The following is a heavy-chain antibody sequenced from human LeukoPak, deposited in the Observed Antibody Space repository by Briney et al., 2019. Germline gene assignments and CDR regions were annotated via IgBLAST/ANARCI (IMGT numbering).Heavy chain of an antibody. D-gene: IGHD4-17*01. CDR1: EFTFSSYN. V-gene: IGHV3-7*01. CDR2: IKQDGSEK. Sequence: GGSLRLSCEASEFTFSSYNMNWVRQAPGKGLEWVANIKQDGSEKSYVGSVTGRFTISRDNSKNTLYLQMNSLRAEDTAVYYCASGRGDYGVYFDYWGRGTLVTVSS. CDR3: ASGRGDYGVYFDY. J-gene: IGHJ4*02.